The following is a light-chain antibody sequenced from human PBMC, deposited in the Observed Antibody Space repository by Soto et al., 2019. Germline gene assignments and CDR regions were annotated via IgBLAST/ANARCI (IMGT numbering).Light chain of an antibody. Sequence: EIVMTQSPATLSVSPGERDTLSCRASQSVSTNLAWYQQKPGQAPRLLIYDASTRATGIPARFSGSGSGTEFTLTISSLQSEDFAVYYCQQYNNWPPLTFGEGTKVEIK. CDR2: DAS. CDR1: QSVSTN. CDR3: QQYNNWPPLT. J-gene: IGKJ4*01. V-gene: IGKV3-15*01.